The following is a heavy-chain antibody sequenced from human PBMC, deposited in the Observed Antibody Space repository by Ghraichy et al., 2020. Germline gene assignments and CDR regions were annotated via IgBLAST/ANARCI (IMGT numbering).Heavy chain of an antibody. J-gene: IGHJ6*03. CDR1: GDSITNGSYY. Sequence: SETLSLTCTVSGDSITNGSYYWTWIRQHPEKGLEWIGYIFSSGTTYYNPSLESRLAISIETPKNQFSLKVSSVTAADTAVYYCVRERPIIQLERDYSCMDVWGEGTAVSVSS. CDR3: VRERPIIQLERDYSCMDV. CDR2: IFSSGTT. D-gene: IGHD1-1*01. V-gene: IGHV4-31*03.